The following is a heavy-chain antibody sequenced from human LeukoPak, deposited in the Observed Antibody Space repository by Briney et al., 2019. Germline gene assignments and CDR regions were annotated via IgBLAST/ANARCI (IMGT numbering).Heavy chain of an antibody. Sequence: GSLRLSCSASGFTFSSYSMTWVRQTPGKGLQWVSYISSGSSTVYYADSVRGRFTISRDNAENSLYPQMNSLRAEDTAVYYCARGTNNAFDIWGQGTIVTVSS. V-gene: IGHV3-48*04. CDR2: ISSGSSTV. CDR3: ARGTNNAFDI. CDR1: GFTFSSYS. D-gene: IGHD2-2*01. J-gene: IGHJ3*02.